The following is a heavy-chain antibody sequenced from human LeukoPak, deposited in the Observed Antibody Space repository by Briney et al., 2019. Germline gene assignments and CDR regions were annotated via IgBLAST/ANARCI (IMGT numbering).Heavy chain of an antibody. CDR3: ARPYCSSTSCSDSDY. CDR2: ISGSGGST. CDR1: GFTFSSYA. J-gene: IGHJ4*02. D-gene: IGHD2-2*01. V-gene: IGHV3-23*01. Sequence: GGSLRLSCAASGFTFSSYAMSWVRQAPGKGLEWVSAISGSGGSTYYADSVKGRFTISRDNPKNTLYLQMNSLRAEDTAVYYCARPYCSSTSCSDSDYWGQGTLVTVSS.